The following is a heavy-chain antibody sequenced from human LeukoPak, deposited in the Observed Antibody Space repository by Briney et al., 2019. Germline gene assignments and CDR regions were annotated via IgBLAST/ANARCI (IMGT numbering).Heavy chain of an antibody. CDR1: GFTFSSYA. Sequence: GGSLRLSCAASGFTFSSYAMSWVRQAPGKGLECVSAISGSSGSTYYADSVKGRFTISRDNSKNTLYLQMNSLRAEDTAVYYCAKGKGSEAAHFDYWGQGTLVTVSS. D-gene: IGHD2-15*01. CDR2: ISGSSGST. V-gene: IGHV3-23*01. J-gene: IGHJ4*02. CDR3: AKGKGSEAAHFDY.